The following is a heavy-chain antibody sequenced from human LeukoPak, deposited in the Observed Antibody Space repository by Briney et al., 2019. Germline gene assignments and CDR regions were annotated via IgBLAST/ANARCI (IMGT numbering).Heavy chain of an antibody. V-gene: IGHV4-59*01. CDR1: GGSISSDY. J-gene: IGHJ3*02. D-gene: IGHD3-10*01. CDR3: ARGGRGPDDFDI. Sequence: SETLSLTCTVSGGSISSDYWSWIRQPPGKGLEWIGYIYYSGSTNYNPSLKSRVTISVDTSKTQFSLKLSSVTAADTAVYYCARGGRGPDDFDIWGQGTMVTVSS. CDR2: IYYSGST.